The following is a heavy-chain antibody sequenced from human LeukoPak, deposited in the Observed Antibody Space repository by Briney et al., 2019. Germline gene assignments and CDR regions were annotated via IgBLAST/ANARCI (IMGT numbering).Heavy chain of an antibody. Sequence: SETLSLTCIVSGGSIGPYYWSWIRQAAEKGPEWIGRIYTSGTADYNPALKGRVFLSVDTAKNQFSLKVTSVTAADTAVYYCARGGTSLDFDYWGQGTLVTVSS. CDR2: IYTSGTA. D-gene: IGHD1-7*01. CDR3: ARGGTSLDFDY. V-gene: IGHV4-4*07. J-gene: IGHJ4*02. CDR1: GGSIGPYY.